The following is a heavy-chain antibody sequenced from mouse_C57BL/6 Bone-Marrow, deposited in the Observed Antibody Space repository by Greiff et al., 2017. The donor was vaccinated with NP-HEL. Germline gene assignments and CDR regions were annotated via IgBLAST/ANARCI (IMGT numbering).Heavy chain of an antibody. V-gene: IGHV5-17*01. CDR1: GFTFSDYG. D-gene: IGHD1-1*01. CDR3: ARHYYGSSAFDY. J-gene: IGHJ2*01. Sequence: EVKLMESGGGLVKPGGSLKLSCAASGFTFSDYGMHWVRQAPEKGLEWVAYISSGSSTIYYADTVKGRFTITRDTAKNTTILQMTSLRSEDTAMYYCARHYYGSSAFDYWGQGTTLTVSS. CDR2: ISSGSSTI.